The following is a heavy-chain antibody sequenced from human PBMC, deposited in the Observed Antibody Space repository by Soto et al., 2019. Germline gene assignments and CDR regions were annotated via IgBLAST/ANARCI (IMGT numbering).Heavy chain of an antibody. CDR2: IYYSGST. CDR1: GGSISSSSYY. J-gene: IGHJ6*03. CDR3: ARQEGYCTNGGCYYYYMDV. D-gene: IGHD2-8*01. Sequence: QLQLQESGPGLVKPSETLSLTCTVSGGSISSSSYYWGWIRQPPGKGLEWIGSIYYSGSTYYNPSLKSRVAISGYTSKNQSSLKLSAVTAADTAVYYCARQEGYCTNGGCYYYYMDVWGKGTTVTVSS. V-gene: IGHV4-39*01.